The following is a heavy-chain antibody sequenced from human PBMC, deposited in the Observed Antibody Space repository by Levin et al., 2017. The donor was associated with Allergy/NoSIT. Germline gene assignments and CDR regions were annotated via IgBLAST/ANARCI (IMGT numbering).Heavy chain of an antibody. V-gene: IGHV1-8*01. CDR1: GYTFTSYD. CDR3: ARVTGTTGFRYYYYGMDV. Sequence: ASVKVSCKASGYTFTSYDINWVRQATGQGLEWMGWMNPNSGNTGYAQKFQGRVTMTRNTSVRTAYMELSSLRSEDTAVYYCARVTGTTGFRYYYYGMDVWGQGTTVTVSS. CDR2: MNPNSGNT. D-gene: IGHD1-7*01. J-gene: IGHJ6*02.